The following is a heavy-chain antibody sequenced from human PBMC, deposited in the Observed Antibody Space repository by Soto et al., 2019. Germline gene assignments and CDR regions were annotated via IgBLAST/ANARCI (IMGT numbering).Heavy chain of an antibody. CDR3: ARGNALDD. CDR1: GFTFSSYG. Sequence: GGSLRLSCAASGFTFSSYGMPWVRQAPGKGLEWVAVIWYDGSNKYSADSVKGRFTISRDNSKSTLYLQMNSLRAEDTAVYHCARGNALDDWGQGTQVTVSS. CDR2: IWYDGSNK. D-gene: IGHD2-2*01. J-gene: IGHJ4*02. V-gene: IGHV3-33*01.